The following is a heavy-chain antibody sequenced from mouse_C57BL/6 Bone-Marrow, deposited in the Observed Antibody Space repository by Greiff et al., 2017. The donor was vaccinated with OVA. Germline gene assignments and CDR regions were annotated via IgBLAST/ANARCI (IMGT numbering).Heavy chain of an antibody. V-gene: IGHV6-6*01. Sequence: VQLKESGGGLVQPGGSMKLSCAASGFTFSDAWMDWVRQSPEKGLEWVAEIRNKANNHATYYAESVKGRFTISRDDSKSSVYLQMNSLRAEDTGIYYCTRPSSYRYFDYWGQGTTLTVSS. J-gene: IGHJ2*01. CDR3: TRPSSYRYFDY. CDR1: GFTFSDAW. CDR2: IRNKANNHAT. D-gene: IGHD3-1*01.